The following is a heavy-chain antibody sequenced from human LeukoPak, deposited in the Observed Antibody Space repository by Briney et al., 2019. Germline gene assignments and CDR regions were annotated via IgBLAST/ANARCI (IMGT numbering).Heavy chain of an antibody. CDR3: AREDYGDSDYFDY. Sequence: GASVKVSCKASGYTFTSYDINWVRQATGQGLEWMGWMNPNSGNTGYAQKFQGRVTMTRDTSISTAYMELSRLRSDDTAVYYCAREDYGDSDYFDYWGQGTLVTVSS. D-gene: IGHD4-17*01. V-gene: IGHV1-8*01. CDR2: MNPNSGNT. CDR1: GYTFTSYD. J-gene: IGHJ4*02.